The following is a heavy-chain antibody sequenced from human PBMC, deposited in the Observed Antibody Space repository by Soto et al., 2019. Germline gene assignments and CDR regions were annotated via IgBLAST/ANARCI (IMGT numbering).Heavy chain of an antibody. J-gene: IGHJ2*01. Sequence: QVQLVQSGAEVKKPGSSVKVSCKASGGTFSSYAISWVRQAPGQGLEWMGGIIPIFGTANYAQKFQGRVTITADESTSTAYMELSSLRSEDTAVYYCAGGRQESHGGIAARRGWYFDLWGRGTLVTVSS. CDR3: AGGRQESHGGIAARRGWYFDL. CDR1: GGTFSSYA. D-gene: IGHD6-6*01. V-gene: IGHV1-69*01. CDR2: IIPIFGTA.